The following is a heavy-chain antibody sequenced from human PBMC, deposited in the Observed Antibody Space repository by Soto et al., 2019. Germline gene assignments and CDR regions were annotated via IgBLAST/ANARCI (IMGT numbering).Heavy chain of an antibody. J-gene: IGHJ3*02. CDR3: AKGGSGSYSNAFDI. D-gene: IGHD3-10*01. Sequence: ETLSLTCTVSGGSISSSSYYWGWIRQPPGKGLEWIGSIYYSGSTYYNPSLKSRVTISVDTSKNQFSLKLSSVTAADTAVYYCAKGGSGSYSNAFDIWGQGTRVTVSS. CDR1: GGSISSSSYY. CDR2: IYYSGST. V-gene: IGHV4-39*01.